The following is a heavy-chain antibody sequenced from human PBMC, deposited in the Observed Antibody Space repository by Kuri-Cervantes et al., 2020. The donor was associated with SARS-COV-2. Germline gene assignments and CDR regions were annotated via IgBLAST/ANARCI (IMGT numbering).Heavy chain of an antibody. Sequence: ESLKISCTVSGASISSSTYYWGWIRQSPGKGLEWLGSIYESGDTYYSSSLKSRLSLSVDTSKNQFSLKLSSVTAADTAVYYCARQFSQWLVWYWGQGTLVTVSS. CDR1: GASISSSTYY. CDR2: IYESGDT. D-gene: IGHD6-19*01. J-gene: IGHJ4*02. CDR3: ARQFSQWLVWY. V-gene: IGHV4-39*01.